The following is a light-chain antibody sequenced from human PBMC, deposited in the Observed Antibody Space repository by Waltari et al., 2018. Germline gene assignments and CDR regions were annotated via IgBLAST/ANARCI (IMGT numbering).Light chain of an antibody. CDR2: DVS. V-gene: IGLV2-14*01. Sequence: QSALTQPAXVSGSPGQSITISCTGTSSDVGGYNYVSWYQQHPGKAPKLMIYDVSKRPSGVSNXFXGSKSGNTASLTISGXQAEDEADYYCSSYTSSSTXVFGTGTKVTVL. CDR1: SSDVGGYNY. CDR3: SSYTSSSTXV. J-gene: IGLJ1*01.